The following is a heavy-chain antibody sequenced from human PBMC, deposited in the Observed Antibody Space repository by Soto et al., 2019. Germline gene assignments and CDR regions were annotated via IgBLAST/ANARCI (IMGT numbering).Heavy chain of an antibody. CDR2: ITSKSDGGTT. D-gene: IGHD3-22*01. CDR3: TTDLGYYDTSGYPH. V-gene: IGHV3-15*07. J-gene: IGHJ4*02. CDR1: GLTFTNAW. Sequence: EVQLVEFGGGLVKPGGSLRLSCAASGLTFTNAWMNWVRQAPGKGLECVGRITSKSDGGTTEYAAPVKGRFTISRDDSNNTLYLQMSSLETEDTAVYYCTTDLGYYDTSGYPHWGQGTLVTVSS.